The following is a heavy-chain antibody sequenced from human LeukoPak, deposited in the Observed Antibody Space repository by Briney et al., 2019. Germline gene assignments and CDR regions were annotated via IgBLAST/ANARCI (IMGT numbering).Heavy chain of an antibody. D-gene: IGHD3-10*02. J-gene: IGHJ4*02. CDR3: ARGVRKYYVD. CDR2: IYTSGST. V-gene: IGHV4-61*02. Sequence: SETLSLTCTVSGGSISSGSYYWSWIRQPAGKGLEWIGRIYTSGSTNYNPSLKSRVTISVDTSKNQFSLKLSSVTAADTAVYYCARGVRKYYVDWGQGTLVTVSS. CDR1: GGSISSGSYY.